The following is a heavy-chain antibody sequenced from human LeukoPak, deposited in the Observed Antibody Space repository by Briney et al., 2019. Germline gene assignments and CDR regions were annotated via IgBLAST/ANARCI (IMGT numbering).Heavy chain of an antibody. CDR2: IIPIFGTA. J-gene: IGHJ4*02. Sequence: SVKVSCKASGGTFSSYAISWVRQAPGQGLEWMGGIIPIFGTANYAQKFQGGVTITADESTSTAYMELSSLRSEDTAVYYCARLTISTMIAAYWGQGTLVTVSS. CDR3: ARLTISTMIAAY. D-gene: IGHD3-22*01. V-gene: IGHV1-69*13. CDR1: GGTFSSYA.